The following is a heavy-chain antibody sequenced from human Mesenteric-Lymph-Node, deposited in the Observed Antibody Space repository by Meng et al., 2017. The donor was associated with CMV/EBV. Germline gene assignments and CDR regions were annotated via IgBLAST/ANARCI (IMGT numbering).Heavy chain of an antibody. CDR2: ISPNSGDT. Sequence: ASVKVSCKTSGYTFTGYYIHWVRQAPGQGLEWMGCISPNSGDTNRAPQLQDRVTMTRDTSIRTAYMELSSLRSDDTALYYCAKSPGSGSIAALYFDYWGQGTMVTVSS. J-gene: IGHJ4*02. D-gene: IGHD6-6*01. CDR3: AKSPGSGSIAALYFDY. V-gene: IGHV1-2*02. CDR1: GYTFTGYY.